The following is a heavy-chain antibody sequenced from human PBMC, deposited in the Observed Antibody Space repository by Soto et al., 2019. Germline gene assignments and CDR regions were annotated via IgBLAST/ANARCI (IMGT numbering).Heavy chain of an antibody. CDR3: ARAAGGGSYSPDY. D-gene: IGHD1-26*01. CDR1: GFTVSNNY. V-gene: IGHV3-66*01. CDR2: INADAST. Sequence: LVESGGGLVQPGGSLRLSCAASGFTVSNNYMSWVRQAPGKGLEWVSLINADASTYYADSVKGRFSISRDNSKNTLYLQMNSLRAEDTAVYYCARAAGGGSYSPDYWGQGTLVTVSS. J-gene: IGHJ4*02.